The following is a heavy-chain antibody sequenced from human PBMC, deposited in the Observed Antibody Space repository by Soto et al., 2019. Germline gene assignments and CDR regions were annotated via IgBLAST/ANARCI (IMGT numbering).Heavy chain of an antibody. CDR2: IYYSGST. CDR3: GRDLRDWDSGSYSYDY. Sequence: SETLSLTCTVSGGSISSGGYYWSWIRQHPGKGLEWIGYIYYSGSTYYNPSLKSRVTISVDTSKNQFSLKLSSVTAADTAVYYCGRDLRDWDSGSYSYDYWGQGTLVTVSS. CDR1: GGSISSGGYY. D-gene: IGHD1-26*01. V-gene: IGHV4-31*03. J-gene: IGHJ4*02.